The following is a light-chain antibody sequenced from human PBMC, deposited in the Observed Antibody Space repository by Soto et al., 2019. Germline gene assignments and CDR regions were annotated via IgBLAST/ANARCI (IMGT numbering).Light chain of an antibody. Sequence: DIQMTQSPSSLSASVGDRVTITCRASQGIGILLGWFQQKPGKAPKRLIYAASSLQGGVPSRFSGSGSGTEVTLTISSLQPEDFATYYCLRHHLYPFTFGPGTKVDIK. CDR2: AAS. CDR1: QGIGIL. CDR3: LRHHLYPFT. J-gene: IGKJ3*01. V-gene: IGKV1-17*01.